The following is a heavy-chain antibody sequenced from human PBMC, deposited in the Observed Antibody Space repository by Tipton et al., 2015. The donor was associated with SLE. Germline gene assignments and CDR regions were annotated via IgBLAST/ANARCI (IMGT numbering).Heavy chain of an antibody. V-gene: IGHV3-21*01. CDR3: ASEIVATILFDY. CDR1: GFAFSNSG. J-gene: IGHJ4*02. D-gene: IGHD5-12*01. Sequence: SLRLSCEASGFAFSNSGMHWVRQAPGKGLEWVSSISGSSSYIYYADSVKGRFTISRDNAKNSLYLQMNSLRAEDTAVYYCASEIVATILFDYWGQGTLVTVSS. CDR2: ISGSSSYI.